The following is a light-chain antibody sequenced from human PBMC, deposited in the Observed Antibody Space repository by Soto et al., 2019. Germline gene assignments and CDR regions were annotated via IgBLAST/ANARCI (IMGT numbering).Light chain of an antibody. CDR2: DVS. CDR1: QSINAW. J-gene: IGKJ4*01. CDR3: QQLNSYPLS. Sequence: DIHITQAPSTLSASVGDRITITCRASQSINAWLAWYQQKPGKAPKLLIYDVSTLASGVPSRFSGSASGTEFTLTISNLESDDFASYYCQQLNSYPLSFGGGTKVEIK. V-gene: IGKV1-5*01.